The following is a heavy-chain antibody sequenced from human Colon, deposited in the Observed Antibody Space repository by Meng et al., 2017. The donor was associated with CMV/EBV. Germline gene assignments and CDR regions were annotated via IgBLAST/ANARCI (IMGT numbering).Heavy chain of an antibody. Sequence: QVRLQAWGAGLLKPSETLSLTCAVYGGSFSGYYWSWIRQPPGKGLEWIGEINHSGSTNYNPSLKSRVTISVDTSKNQFSLKLSSVTAADTAVYYCASILFAAAAGGWGGYWGQGTLVTVSS. D-gene: IGHD6-13*01. CDR3: ASILFAAAAGGWGGY. CDR2: INHSGST. CDR1: GGSFSGYY. J-gene: IGHJ4*02. V-gene: IGHV4-34*01.